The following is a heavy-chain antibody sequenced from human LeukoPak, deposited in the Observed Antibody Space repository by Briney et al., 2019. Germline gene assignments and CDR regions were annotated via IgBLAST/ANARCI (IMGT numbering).Heavy chain of an antibody. CDR2: IWYDGSNK. CDR3: ARDSGSYYFDY. J-gene: IGHJ4*02. CDR1: GFTFSSYG. D-gene: IGHD1-26*01. Sequence: PTGRSLRLSCAASGFTFSSYGMHWVRQAPGKGLEWVAVIWYDGSNKYYADSVKGRFTISRDNSKNTLYLQMNSLRAEDTAVYYCARDSGSYYFDYWGQGTLVTVSS. V-gene: IGHV3-33*08.